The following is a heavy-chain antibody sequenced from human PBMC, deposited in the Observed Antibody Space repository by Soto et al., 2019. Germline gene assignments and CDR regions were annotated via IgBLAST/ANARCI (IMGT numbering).Heavy chain of an antibody. CDR2: IWYDGSNR. D-gene: IGHD5-12*01. CDR1: GFPFSRYG. V-gene: IGHV3-33*01. CDR3: ARDLRLSRRGYDLEKSPEY. J-gene: IGHJ4*02. Sequence: QVQLVQSGGGVVQPGRSLRLSCAASGFPFSRYGMHWVRQAPGKGVEWVADIWYDGSNRNYGDSVKGRFTISRDNSKDTVYLQMDSLRAEDTAVYYCARDLRLSRRGYDLEKSPEYWGQGILVTVSS.